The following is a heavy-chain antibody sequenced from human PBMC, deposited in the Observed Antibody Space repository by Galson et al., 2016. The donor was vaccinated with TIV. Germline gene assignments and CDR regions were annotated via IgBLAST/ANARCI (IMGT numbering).Heavy chain of an antibody. CDR1: GYTFSTYD. CDR2: MHPKSGDT. J-gene: IGHJ5*02. D-gene: IGHD3-3*01. Sequence: SVKVSCKASGYTFSTYDINWVRQATGQGLEWMGWMHPKSGDTRYAQTFQGRVTMTRNTSISTAYMELSNLRSEDTAVYYCARRPPSTIFGVVTWFDPWGQGTLVTVSS. V-gene: IGHV1-8*01. CDR3: ARRPPSTIFGVVTWFDP.